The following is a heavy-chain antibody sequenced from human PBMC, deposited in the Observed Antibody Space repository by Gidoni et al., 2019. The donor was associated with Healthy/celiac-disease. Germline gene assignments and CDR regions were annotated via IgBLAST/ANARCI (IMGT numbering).Heavy chain of an antibody. V-gene: IGHV3-33*01. Sequence: QVQLVESGGGVVQPGRSLRLSCAASGFPFSSSGMHWVRQAPGKGLEWVEVIWYDGSNKYYADSVKGRFTISRDNSKNTLYLQMNSLRAEDTAVYYCARDGADYYDSSGYPDYWGQGTLVTVSS. CDR1: GFPFSSSG. CDR2: IWYDGSNK. D-gene: IGHD3-22*01. J-gene: IGHJ4*02. CDR3: ARDGADYYDSSGYPDY.